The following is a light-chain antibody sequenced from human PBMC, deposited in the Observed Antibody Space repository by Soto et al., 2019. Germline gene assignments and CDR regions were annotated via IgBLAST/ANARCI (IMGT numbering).Light chain of an antibody. CDR3: QQSYSTPRT. CDR1: QSISSW. J-gene: IGKJ1*01. CDR2: AAS. V-gene: IGKV1-39*01. Sequence: DIQMTQSPSTLSASVGDRVTITCRASQSISSWLAWYQQKPGKAPKLLIYAASSLPSGVPSRFSGSESETDFTLTISSLQPEDFATYYCQQSYSTPRTFGQGTKVDIK.